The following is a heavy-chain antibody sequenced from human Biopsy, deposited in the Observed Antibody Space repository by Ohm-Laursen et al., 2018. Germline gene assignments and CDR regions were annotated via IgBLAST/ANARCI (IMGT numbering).Heavy chain of an antibody. V-gene: IGHV4-59*01. J-gene: IGHJ5*02. CDR2: VYNGGIT. CDR3: ARTPRDSFWSGSYKRGLWFDP. CDR1: GGSIISYY. D-gene: IGHD3-3*01. Sequence: SETPSLTCSVSGGSIISYYWTWIRQPPGKGLEWIGHVYNGGITNYNPSLKSRVTISKDTSKNQFSLQVNSVTAADTAVYYCARTPRDSFWSGSYKRGLWFDPWDQGTLVIVSS.